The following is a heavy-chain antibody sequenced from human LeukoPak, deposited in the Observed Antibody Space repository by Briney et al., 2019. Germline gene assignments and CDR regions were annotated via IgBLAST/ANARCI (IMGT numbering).Heavy chain of an antibody. CDR3: ARDHYSSSWYNPYYYYGMDV. V-gene: IGHV3-33*01. J-gene: IGHJ6*02. CDR2: IWYDGSNK. CDR1: GFTFSSYG. D-gene: IGHD6-13*01. Sequence: GGFLRLSCAASGFTFSSYGMHWVRQAPGKGLEWVAVIWYDGSNKYYADSVKGRFTISRDNSKNTLYLQMNSLRAEDTAVYYCARDHYSSSWYNPYYYYGMDVWGQGTTVTVSS.